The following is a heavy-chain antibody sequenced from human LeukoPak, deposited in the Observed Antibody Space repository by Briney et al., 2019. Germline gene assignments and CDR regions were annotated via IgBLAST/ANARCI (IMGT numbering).Heavy chain of an antibody. CDR1: GLIFSDSV. CDR3: AKEGNWYSLDS. CDR2: IRYEGTNK. V-gene: IGHV3-30*02. J-gene: IGHJ4*02. D-gene: IGHD6-13*01. Sequence: GGALIPFCSPSGLIFSDSVMHYLRKSPEEPQGCVTFIRYEGTNKNYADSVTGRFSISRDNSKTTVYLQMDSLSAEDTAVYYCAKEGNWYSLDSWGQGTRVSVSS.